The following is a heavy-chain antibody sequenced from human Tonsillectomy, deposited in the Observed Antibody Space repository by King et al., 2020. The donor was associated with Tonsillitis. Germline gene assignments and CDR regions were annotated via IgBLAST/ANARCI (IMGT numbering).Heavy chain of an antibody. CDR2: ISYDRGNG. J-gene: IGHJ4*02. D-gene: IGHD6-19*01. Sequence: QVQLVESGGGVVQPGRSLRLSCAVSGLTFGSYGMHWVRQAPGKGLEWVAVISYDRGNGYYADSVKGRFTISRDNSKNTFYLQMDSLRPEDTAVYYCAKGPVGQWLEGAFDYWGQGTLVTVSS. CDR3: AKGPVGQWLEGAFDY. V-gene: IGHV3-30*18. CDR1: GLTFGSYG.